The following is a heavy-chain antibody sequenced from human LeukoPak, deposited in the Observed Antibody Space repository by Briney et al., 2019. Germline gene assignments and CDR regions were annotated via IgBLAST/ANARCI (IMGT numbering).Heavy chain of an antibody. D-gene: IGHD6-25*01. CDR1: GFTFNNYG. CDR3: ASLPTAASYMDV. J-gene: IGHJ6*03. V-gene: IGHV3-48*04. CDR2: ISASRNSI. Sequence: GGSLRLSCVVSGFTFNNYGMNWVRQAPGKGLDWVSYISASRNSISYADSVKGRFTISRDNAKNSLYLQMDSLRAEDTAVYYCASLPTAASYMDVWGKGTTVTVSS.